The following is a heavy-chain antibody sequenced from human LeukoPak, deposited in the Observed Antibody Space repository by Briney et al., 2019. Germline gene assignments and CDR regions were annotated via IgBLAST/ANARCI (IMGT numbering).Heavy chain of an antibody. CDR3: AKKPELLWFGETPFDY. V-gene: IGHV3-23*01. D-gene: IGHD3-10*01. J-gene: IGHJ4*02. Sequence: GGSLRLSCAASGFTFNNVGMSWVRQASGKGLEWVSSISNDGGGTQYADSVRGRFTISRDNSKNTLYLQMNSLRAEDTAVYYCAKKPELLWFGETPFDYWGQGTLVTVSS. CDR1: GFTFNNVG. CDR2: ISNDGGGT.